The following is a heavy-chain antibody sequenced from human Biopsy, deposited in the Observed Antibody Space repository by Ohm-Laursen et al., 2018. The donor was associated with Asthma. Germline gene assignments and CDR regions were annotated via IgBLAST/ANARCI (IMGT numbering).Heavy chain of an antibody. Sequence: SVKVSCSAPGGTFSNFAISWVRQAPGQGLEWLGGIMTVFGTTNYAQKFQGRVTITADESTSTAYMEVTSLRSEDTAIYYCARCQVGYSSGWSLLLKKIYYSGMDVWGQGTAVTVSS. CDR1: GGTFSNFA. J-gene: IGHJ6*02. V-gene: IGHV1-69*13. D-gene: IGHD6-19*01. CDR2: IMTVFGTT. CDR3: ARCQVGYSSGWSLLLKKIYYSGMDV.